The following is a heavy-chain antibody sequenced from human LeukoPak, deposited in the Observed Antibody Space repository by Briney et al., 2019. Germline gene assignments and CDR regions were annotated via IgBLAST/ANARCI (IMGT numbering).Heavy chain of an antibody. J-gene: IGHJ4*02. CDR1: GGSISSYY. CDR2: IYYSGST. D-gene: IGHD1-26*01. CDR3: ARLSPIAGATFDY. Sequence: PSETLSLTCTVSGGSISSYYWSWIRQPPGKGLEWIGYIYYSGSTNYNPSLKSRVTISVDTSKNQFSLKLSSVTAADTAVYYCARLSPIAGATFDYWGQGALVTVSS. V-gene: IGHV4-59*01.